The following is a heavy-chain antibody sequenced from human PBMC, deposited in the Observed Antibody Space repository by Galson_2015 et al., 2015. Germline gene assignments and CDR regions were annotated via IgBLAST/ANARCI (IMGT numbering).Heavy chain of an antibody. V-gene: IGHV3-11*04. D-gene: IGHD6-19*01. CDR1: GFTFSDYY. J-gene: IGHJ4*02. CDR2: ISSSGSTI. CDR3: ARGSLAVANSRALDY. Sequence: SLRLSCAASGFTFSDYYMSWIRQAPGKGLEWVSYISSSGSTIYYADSVKGRFTISRDNAKNSLYLQMNSLRDEDTAVYYCARGSLAVANSRALDYWGQGTLVTVSS.